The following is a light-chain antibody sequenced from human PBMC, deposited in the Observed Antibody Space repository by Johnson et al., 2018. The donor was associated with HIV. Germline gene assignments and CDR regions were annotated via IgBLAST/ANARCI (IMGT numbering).Light chain of an antibody. CDR1: SSNIGNNY. Sequence: QAVLTQPPSVSAAPGQKVTISCSGSSSNIGNNYVSWYQQVPGTAPKLLIFDNNKRPSGIPDRFSGSQSGTSATLGITALQTGDEADYYCGTWDSSLSAYVFGTGTKVTVL. V-gene: IGLV1-51*01. CDR3: GTWDSSLSAYV. J-gene: IGLJ1*01. CDR2: DNN.